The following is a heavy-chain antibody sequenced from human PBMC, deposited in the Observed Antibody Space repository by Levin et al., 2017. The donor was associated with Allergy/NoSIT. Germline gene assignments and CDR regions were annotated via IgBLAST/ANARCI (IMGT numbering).Heavy chain of an antibody. CDR3: ANARHCSSTSCSDY. Sequence: GESLKISCAASGFTFSSYGMHWVRQAPGKGLEWVAVISYDGSNKYYADSVKGRFTISRDNSKNTLYLQMNSLRAEDTAVYYCANARHCSSTSCSDYWGQGTLVTVSS. J-gene: IGHJ4*02. V-gene: IGHV3-30*18. CDR2: ISYDGSNK. CDR1: GFTFSSYG. D-gene: IGHD2-2*01.